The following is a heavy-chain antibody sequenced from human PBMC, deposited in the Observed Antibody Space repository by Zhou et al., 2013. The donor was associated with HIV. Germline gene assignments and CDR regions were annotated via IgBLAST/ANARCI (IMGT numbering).Heavy chain of an antibody. CDR3: ARHVTTAARWFDP. J-gene: IGHJ5*02. D-gene: IGHD1-1*01. CDR2: MYYNGGT. Sequence: QVQLQESGPGLVKPSETLSLTCIVSGGSISSHYWSWIRQPPGKGLEWIGYMYYNGGTYHNPSLKSRVTISVDMSKNQFSLKLSSVTAADTAVYYCARHVTTAARWFDPWGQGILVTVSS. CDR1: GGSISSHY. V-gene: IGHV4-59*04.